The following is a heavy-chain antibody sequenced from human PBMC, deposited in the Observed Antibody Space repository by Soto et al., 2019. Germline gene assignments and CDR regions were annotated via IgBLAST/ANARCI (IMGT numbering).Heavy chain of an antibody. D-gene: IGHD2-15*01. CDR3: AKDSRSHPQGWFDP. Sequence: EVQLLESGGGLVQPGESLRLSCAASGFTFSSYAMTWVRQAPGKGLEWVSSISGSGDYTYFADSVKGRFTISRDNSKDPLYLQMSSLRVEDTAIYYWAKDSRSHPQGWFDPWGQGTLVTVSS. V-gene: IGHV3-23*01. CDR2: ISGSGDYT. J-gene: IGHJ5*02. CDR1: GFTFSSYA.